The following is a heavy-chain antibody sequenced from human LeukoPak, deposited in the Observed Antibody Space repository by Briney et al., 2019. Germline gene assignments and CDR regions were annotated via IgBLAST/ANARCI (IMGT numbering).Heavy chain of an antibody. CDR1: GGSINSNSYY. CDR3: ACPRDPYGSGFH. V-gene: IGHV4-39*07. D-gene: IGHD3-10*01. Sequence: PSETLSLTCTVSGGSINSNSYYWGWIRQPPGKGLEWIGSIYHSGSTYYNPSLKSRVTISVDTSKNQFSLKLSSVTAADTAVYYCACPRDPYGSGFHWGQGTLVTVSS. CDR2: IYHSGST. J-gene: IGHJ4*02.